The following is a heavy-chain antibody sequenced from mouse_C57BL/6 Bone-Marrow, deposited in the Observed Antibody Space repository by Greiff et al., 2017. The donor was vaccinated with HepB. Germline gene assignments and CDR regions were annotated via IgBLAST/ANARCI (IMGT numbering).Heavy chain of an antibody. CDR3: ARREGITTVVARYFDV. J-gene: IGHJ1*03. V-gene: IGHV1-53*01. Sequence: VQLQQPGTELVKPGASVKLSCKASGYTFTSYWMHWVKQRPGQGLEWIGNINPSNGGTNYNEKFKSKATLTVDKSSSTAYMQLSSLTSEDSAVYYCARREGITTVVARYFDVWGTGTTVTVSS. D-gene: IGHD1-1*01. CDR2: INPSNGGT. CDR1: GYTFTSYW.